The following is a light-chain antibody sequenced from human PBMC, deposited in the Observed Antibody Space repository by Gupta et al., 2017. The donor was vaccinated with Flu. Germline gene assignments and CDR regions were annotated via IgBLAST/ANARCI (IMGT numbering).Light chain of an antibody. Sequence: GDTVTITCRASQVISAWLAWYQQSPGKAPKLLMSAASSLESGVPTRFSGSGSGTDFTLTISRLQPEDFATYYCQRTDNFPWTFGQGTKVEIK. V-gene: IGKV1-12*01. CDR2: AAS. CDR3: QRTDNFPWT. CDR1: QVISAW. J-gene: IGKJ1*01.